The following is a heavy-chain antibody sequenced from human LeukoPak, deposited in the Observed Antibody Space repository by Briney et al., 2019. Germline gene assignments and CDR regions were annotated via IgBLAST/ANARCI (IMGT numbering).Heavy chain of an antibody. V-gene: IGHV3-21*01. D-gene: IGHD3-9*01. CDR3: ANSRDYDISTGRVDY. J-gene: IGHJ4*02. Sequence: GGSLRLSCAASGFTFSSYAMHWVRQAPGKGLEWVSSISSRSTYIYYADSVKGRFTISRDNAKNSLFLLMNSLRAEDTAMYYCANSRDYDISTGRVDYWGQGTLVTVSS. CDR1: GFTFSSYA. CDR2: ISSRSTYI.